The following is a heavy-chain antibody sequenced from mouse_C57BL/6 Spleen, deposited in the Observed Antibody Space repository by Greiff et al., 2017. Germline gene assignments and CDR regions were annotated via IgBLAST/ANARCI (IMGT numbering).Heavy chain of an antibody. CDR3: ARPPYYYGSSYGAMDY. J-gene: IGHJ4*01. V-gene: IGHV1-9*01. Sequence: QVQLQQSGAELMKPGASVKLSCKATGYTFTGYWIEWVKQRPGHGLEWIGEILPGSGSTNYNEKFKGKATFTADTSSNTAYMQLSSLTTEDSAIYYCARPPYYYGSSYGAMDYWGQGTSVTVAS. CDR2: ILPGSGST. D-gene: IGHD1-1*01. CDR1: GYTFTGYW.